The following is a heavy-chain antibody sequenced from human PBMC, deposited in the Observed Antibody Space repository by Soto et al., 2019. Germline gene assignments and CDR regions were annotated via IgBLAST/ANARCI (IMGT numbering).Heavy chain of an antibody. CDR3: ARVRRVYHYGSGIIYGMDV. D-gene: IGHD3-10*01. J-gene: IGHJ6*02. CDR2: INHSGST. CDR1: GGSFSGYY. Sequence: QVQLQQWGAGLLKPSETLSLTCAVYGGSFSGYYWSWIRQPPGKGLEWIGEINHSGSTNYNPSLKSRVTISVDTSKNQFSLKLSSVTAADTAVYYCARVRRVYHYGSGIIYGMDVWGQGTTVTVSS. V-gene: IGHV4-34*01.